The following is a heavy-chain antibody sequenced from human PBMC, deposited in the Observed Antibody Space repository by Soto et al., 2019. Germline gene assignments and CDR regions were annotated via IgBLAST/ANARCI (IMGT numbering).Heavy chain of an antibody. V-gene: IGHV3-23*01. CDR1: GFTFSSYA. CDR3: ARDLTSSGRSTYLGY. J-gene: IGHJ4*02. CDR2: ISGDGATT. Sequence: EVQLLDSGGVLVQPGGSLRLSCAASGFTFSSYALSWVRQAPGKGLEWVSGISGDGATTYYTDSVKGRFTISGDSSTNTLYLQMNSLRAEDSAVYYCARDLTSSGRSTYLGYWGQGTLVTVSS. D-gene: IGHD6-19*01.